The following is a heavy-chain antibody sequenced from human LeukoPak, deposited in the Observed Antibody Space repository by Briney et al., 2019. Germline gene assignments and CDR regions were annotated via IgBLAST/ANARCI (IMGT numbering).Heavy chain of an antibody. CDR2: IYYSGST. Sequence: SQTLSLTCTVSGGSISSGGYYWSWIRQHPGKGLEWIGYIYYSGSTYYNPSLKSRVTISVDTSKNQFSLKLSSVTAADTAVYYCARTRIYYDISTGYHYFDYWGQGTLVTVSS. CDR1: GGSISSGGYY. V-gene: IGHV4-31*03. J-gene: IGHJ4*02. D-gene: IGHD3-9*01. CDR3: ARTRIYYDISTGYHYFDY.